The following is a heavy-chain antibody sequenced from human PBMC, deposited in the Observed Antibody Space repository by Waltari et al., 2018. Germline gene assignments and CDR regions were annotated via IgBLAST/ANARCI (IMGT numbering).Heavy chain of an antibody. Sequence: QVQLVQSGAEVKKPGASVKVSCKASGYTFTSYDINWVRQATGQGLEWMGWMNPNSGNTGYAQKFQGRVTMTSNTSISTAYMELSSLRAEDTAVYYCATLGVVVAATNDDWFDPWGQGTLVTVSS. CDR3: ATLGVVVAATNDDWFDP. CDR1: GYTFTSYD. V-gene: IGHV1-8*01. J-gene: IGHJ5*02. D-gene: IGHD2-15*01. CDR2: MNPNSGNT.